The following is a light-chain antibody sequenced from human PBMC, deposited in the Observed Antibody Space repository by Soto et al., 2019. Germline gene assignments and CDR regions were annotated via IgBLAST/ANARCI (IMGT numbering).Light chain of an antibody. V-gene: IGKV3-20*01. J-gene: IGKJ4*01. CDR3: QQYGSSPLT. CDR2: GAS. CDR1: QSVSSSY. Sequence: EIVLTQSPGTLSLSPGERATLSCRASQSVSSSYLAWYQQKPGQAPRLLICGASSRATGIPDRFSGSGSGTDFSLTISRLEPEDFAVYYCQQYGSSPLTVGGGTKVEIK.